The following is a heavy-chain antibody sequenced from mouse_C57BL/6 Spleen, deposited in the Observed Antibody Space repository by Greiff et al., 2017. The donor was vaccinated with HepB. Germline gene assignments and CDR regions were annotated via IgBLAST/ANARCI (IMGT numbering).Heavy chain of an antibody. CDR2: IDPSDSYT. D-gene: IGHD4-1*01. J-gene: IGHJ2*01. CDR3: ARKNWDDY. CDR1: GYTFTSYW. Sequence: VQLKQPGAELVRPGTSVKLSCKASGYTFTSYWMHWVKQRPGQGLEWIGVIDPSDSYTNYNQKLKGKATLTVDTSSSTAYMQLSSLTSEDSAVYYCARKNWDDYWGQGTTLTVSS. V-gene: IGHV1-59*01.